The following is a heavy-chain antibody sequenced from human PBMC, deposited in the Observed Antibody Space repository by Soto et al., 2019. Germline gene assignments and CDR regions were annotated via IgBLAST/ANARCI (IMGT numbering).Heavy chain of an antibody. CDR2: IYYSGST. D-gene: IGHD4-17*01. CDR1: GGSVSSGSYY. J-gene: IGHJ6*02. CDR3: ARKYGDLRSHYYYGMDV. Sequence: QVQLQESGPGLVKPSETLSLTCTVSGGSVSSGSYYWSWIRQPPGKGLEWIGYIYYSGSTNYNPSPKSRVPISVDSSKNQFSLKLSSVNAADTAMYHCARKYGDLRSHYYYGMDVWGQGTTVSVSS. V-gene: IGHV4-61*01.